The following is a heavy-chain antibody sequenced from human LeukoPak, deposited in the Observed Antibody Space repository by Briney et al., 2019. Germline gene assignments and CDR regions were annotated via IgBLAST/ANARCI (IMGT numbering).Heavy chain of an antibody. Sequence: GGSLRLSCAASGFTFSSYAMSWVRQAPGKGLEWVSGITGSGGSTYYADSVQGRFTISRDNSKNTLYLQMNGLRAEDTAVYYCARSPYYYDSSGYGGVDYWGQGTLVTVPS. D-gene: IGHD3-22*01. J-gene: IGHJ4*02. CDR1: GFTFSSYA. CDR3: ARSPYYYDSSGYGGVDY. V-gene: IGHV3-23*01. CDR2: ITGSGGST.